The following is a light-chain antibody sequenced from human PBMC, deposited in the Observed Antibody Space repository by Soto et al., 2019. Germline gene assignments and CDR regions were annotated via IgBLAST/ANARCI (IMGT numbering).Light chain of an antibody. V-gene: IGKV3-20*01. Sequence: EIMLTQSPGTLSLSPGERATLSCRASQSVSSSFLAWYQQKPGQAPRLLIYGASIRSTGIPDRFSGSGSGTDFTLNISTLDPEDFAMYLYQHYGTSLWTFSQGTKVEIK. CDR2: GAS. J-gene: IGKJ1*01. CDR1: QSVSSSF. CDR3: QHYGTSLWT.